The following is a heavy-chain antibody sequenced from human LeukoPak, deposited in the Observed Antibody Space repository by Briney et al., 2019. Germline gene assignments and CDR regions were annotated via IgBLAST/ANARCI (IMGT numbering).Heavy chain of an antibody. D-gene: IGHD3-10*01. CDR2: IIPILGIA. CDR3: ARDGATYYYGSESYGMDV. CDR1: GGTFSSYA. Sequence: AASVKVSCKASGGTFSSYAISCVRQAPGQGLEWMGRIIPILGIANYAQKFQDRVTITADKSTSTAYMELSSLRSEDTAVYYCARDGATYYYGSESYGMDVWGQGTTVTVSS. V-gene: IGHV1-69*04. J-gene: IGHJ6*02.